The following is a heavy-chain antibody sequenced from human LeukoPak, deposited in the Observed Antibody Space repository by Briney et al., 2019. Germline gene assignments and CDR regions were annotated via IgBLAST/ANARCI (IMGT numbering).Heavy chain of an antibody. Sequence: ASVNVSCKASGYTFTSYGISWVRQAPGQGLEWMGWISVYNGNTNYAQKLQGRVTMTTDTSTSTAYMELRSLRSDDTAVYYCARDARIAVAGFYDYWGQGTLVTVSS. CDR2: ISVYNGNT. J-gene: IGHJ4*02. CDR3: ARDARIAVAGFYDY. D-gene: IGHD6-19*01. CDR1: GYTFTSYG. V-gene: IGHV1-18*01.